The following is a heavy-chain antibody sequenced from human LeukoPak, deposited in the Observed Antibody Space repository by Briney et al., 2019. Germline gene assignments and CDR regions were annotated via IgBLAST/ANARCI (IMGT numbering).Heavy chain of an antibody. Sequence: GGSLRLSCAASGFTFSSYAMSWVRQAPGKGLEWVSAMSGSGGSTYYADSVKGRFTISRDNSKNTLYLQMNSLRAEDTAVYYCXXXNWXXAKWTSXDXXGQGXXXXVSS. CDR1: GFTFSSYA. CDR2: MSGSGGST. D-gene: IGHD7-27*01. J-gene: IGHJ4*02. V-gene: IGHV3-23*01. CDR3: XXXNWXXAKWTSXDX.